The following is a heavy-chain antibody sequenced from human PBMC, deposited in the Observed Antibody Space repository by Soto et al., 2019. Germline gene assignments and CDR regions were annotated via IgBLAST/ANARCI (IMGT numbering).Heavy chain of an antibody. J-gene: IGHJ4*02. Sequence: QVQLQESGPGLVKPSETLSLTCTVSGGSISTYYWSWIRQPPSKGLEWIGYTHYSGSTNYNPSLKPRVTISGDMSKNQFSLKLSSVTAADTAVYYCARGHPSYRDGYNYLDSWGQGTLVTVSS. CDR1: GGSISTYY. CDR2: THYSGST. V-gene: IGHV4-59*01. CDR3: ARGHPSYRDGYNYLDS. D-gene: IGHD5-12*01.